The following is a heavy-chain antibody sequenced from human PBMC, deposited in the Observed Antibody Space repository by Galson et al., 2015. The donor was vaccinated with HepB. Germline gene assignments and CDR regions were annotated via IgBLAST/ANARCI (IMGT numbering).Heavy chain of an antibody. CDR2: TYYRSKWYN. J-gene: IGHJ6*03. CDR1: GDSVSSNSAA. Sequence: CAISGDSVSSNSAAWNWIRQSPSRGLEWLGRTYYRSKWYNDYAVSVKSRITINPDTSKNQFSLQLNSVTPEDTAVYYCARDLGCSSTSCPLMYYYYMDVWGKGTTVTVSS. V-gene: IGHV6-1*01. CDR3: ARDLGCSSTSCPLMYYYYMDV. D-gene: IGHD2-2*01.